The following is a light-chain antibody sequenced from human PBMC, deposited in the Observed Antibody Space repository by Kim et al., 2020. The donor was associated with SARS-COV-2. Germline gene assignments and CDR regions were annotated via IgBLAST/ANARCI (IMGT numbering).Light chain of an antibody. J-gene: IGKJ1*01. CDR1: QDIRND. CDR3: LQHYSEPWT. Sequence: ASVGDRVTITCRASQDIRNDLGWYQQKPGKAPKRLIYGASTLQSGVPSKFSGSGSETEFTLTISSLQPEDLASYFCLQHYSEPWTFGQGTKVDIK. V-gene: IGKV1-17*01. CDR2: GAS.